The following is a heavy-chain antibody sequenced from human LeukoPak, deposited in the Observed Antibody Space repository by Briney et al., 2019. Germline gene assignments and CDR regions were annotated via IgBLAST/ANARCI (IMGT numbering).Heavy chain of an antibody. CDR2: INPNSGGT. D-gene: IGHD3-9*01. V-gene: IGHV1-2*02. CDR1: GYTFTGYY. CDR3: ARGVGCLPNDNYYYYYMDV. Sequence: ASVKVSCKASGYTFTGYYMHWVRQAPGQGVEWMGWINPNSGGTNYAQKFQGRVTITADKSTSTAYMELSSLRSEDTAVYYCARGVGCLPNDNYYYYYMDVWGKGTTVTVSS. J-gene: IGHJ6*03.